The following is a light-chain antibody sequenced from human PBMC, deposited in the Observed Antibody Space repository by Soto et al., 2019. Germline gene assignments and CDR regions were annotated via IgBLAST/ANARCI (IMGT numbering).Light chain of an antibody. CDR3: QQYNNWPLT. CDR1: QSVSSN. CDR2: DAS. J-gene: IGKJ2*01. V-gene: IGKV3-15*01. Sequence: EIVMTQSPATLSVSPGERATLSCRASQSVSSNLAWYQQKPGQAPRLLIYDASTRATGIPARFSGSGSGTAFTLTTSSRQSEDVAVYYCQQYNNWPLTFGQGTKLEIK.